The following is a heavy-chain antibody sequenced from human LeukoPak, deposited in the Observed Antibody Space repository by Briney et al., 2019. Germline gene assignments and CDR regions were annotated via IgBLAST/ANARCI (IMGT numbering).Heavy chain of an antibody. CDR2: ITANTRGSIT. CDR1: GFSFSTYD. Sequence: GGSLRLSCVTSGFSFSTYDMSWVRQAPGKGLEWVSGITANTRGSITYYADSVKGRFTISRDSSKDTLYLQMNSLRAEDTAVYYCARDQPGGYCSSTSCLERPDYWGQGTLVTVSS. CDR3: ARDQPGGYCSSTSCLERPDY. J-gene: IGHJ4*02. D-gene: IGHD2-2*01. V-gene: IGHV3-23*01.